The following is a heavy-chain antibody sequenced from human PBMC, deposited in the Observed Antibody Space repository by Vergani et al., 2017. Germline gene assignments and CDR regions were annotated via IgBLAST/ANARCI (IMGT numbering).Heavy chain of an antibody. CDR3: ARMVDDYGDPAVDY. CDR1: GFSLNNARMG. CDR2: IFSNDEK. Sequence: QITLKESGPVLVKPTETLTLTCTVSGFSLNNARMGVSWIRQPPGKALEWLAHIFSNDEKSYSTSLKSRLTISKDTSKSQVVLTMTNMDPGDTATYYCARMVDDYGDPAVDYWGQGTLVTVSS. J-gene: IGHJ4*02. D-gene: IGHD4-17*01. V-gene: IGHV2-26*01.